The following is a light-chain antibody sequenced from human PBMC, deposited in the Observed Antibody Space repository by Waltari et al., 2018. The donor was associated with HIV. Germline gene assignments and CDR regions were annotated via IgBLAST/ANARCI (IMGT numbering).Light chain of an antibody. CDR3: QQYLDWPPWT. Sequence: EIVMTQSPATLSVSPGQRVTLSCRASQNIGANLAWYQQRPGQPPRLLIHGASSRDPGIPARFTGRGTGTDFTIQISNLQSDDSGVYYCQQYLDWPPWTFGQGTKV. CDR2: GAS. J-gene: IGKJ1*01. CDR1: QNIGAN. V-gene: IGKV3D-15*01.